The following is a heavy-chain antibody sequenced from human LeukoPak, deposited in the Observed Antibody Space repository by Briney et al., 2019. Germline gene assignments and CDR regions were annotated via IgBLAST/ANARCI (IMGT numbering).Heavy chain of an antibody. J-gene: IGHJ4*02. CDR3: ARPVNRLFLF. CDR2: IKEDGGET. CDR1: GFSLSGDW. D-gene: IGHD2-21*01. V-gene: IGHV3-7*01. Sequence: GGSLRLSCVGSGFSLSGDWVTWVRQAPGTGLERVANIKEDGGETYYVDSVKGRFTISRDNAKNSLYLQMNNLRAEDTAVYFCARPVNRLFLFWGPGTLVTVSS.